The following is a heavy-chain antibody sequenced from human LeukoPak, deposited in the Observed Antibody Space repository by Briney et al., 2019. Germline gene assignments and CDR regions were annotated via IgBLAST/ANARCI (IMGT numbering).Heavy chain of an antibody. CDR1: GGSISSGDYY. V-gene: IGHV4-30-4*08. CDR3: ARDLGGAIDI. J-gene: IGHJ3*02. Sequence: SETLSLTCTVSGGSISSGDYYWSWIRQPPGMGLEWIGYIYYSGSTYYNPSLKSRVTISVDTSKNQFSLKLSSVTAADTAVYYCARDLGGAIDIWGQGTMVTVSS. CDR2: IYYSGST.